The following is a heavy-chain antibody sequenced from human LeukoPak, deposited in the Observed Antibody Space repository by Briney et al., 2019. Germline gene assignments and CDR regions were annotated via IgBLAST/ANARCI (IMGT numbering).Heavy chain of an antibody. CDR1: GFTFSSYS. CDR2: ISSSSSTI. J-gene: IGHJ4*02. D-gene: IGHD5-18*01. Sequence: GGSLRLSCAASGFTFSSYSMNWVRQAPGKGLEWVSYISSSSSTIYYADSVKGRFTISRDNAKNSLYLQMNSLRAEDTAVYYCARDQGYSYGPAWGGQGTLVTVSS. CDR3: ARDQGYSYGPAW. V-gene: IGHV3-48*04.